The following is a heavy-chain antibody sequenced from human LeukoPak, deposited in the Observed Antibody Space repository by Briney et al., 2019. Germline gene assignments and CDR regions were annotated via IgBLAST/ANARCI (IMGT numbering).Heavy chain of an antibody. V-gene: IGHV3-74*01. Sequence: GGSLRLSCAASGFTFSSYWMHWVRQAPGKGLVWVSRINSDGSSTSYADSVKGRFTISRDNAKNTLYLQMNSLRAEDTAVYYCARNQYCSSTSCYQAIDYWGQGTLVTVSS. J-gene: IGHJ4*02. CDR1: GFTFSSYW. CDR3: ARNQYCSSTSCYQAIDY. CDR2: INSDGSST. D-gene: IGHD2-2*01.